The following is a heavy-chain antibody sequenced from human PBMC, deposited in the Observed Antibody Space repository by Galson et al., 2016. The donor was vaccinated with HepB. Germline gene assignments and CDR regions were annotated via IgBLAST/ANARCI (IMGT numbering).Heavy chain of an antibody. CDR2: IYWNDDK. Sequence: PALVKPTQTLTLTCTFSGFSLSTSGEGLGWIRQPPGKALEWLALIYWNDDKRYRPSLRNRLTITKDTSKNQVVLTMTNMDPVDTATYYCAHGQLGDDTGYRFDCWGQGTLVTVSS. J-gene: IGHJ4*02. CDR1: GFSLSTSGEG. CDR3: AHGQLGDDTGYRFDC. D-gene: IGHD3-16*01. V-gene: IGHV2-5*01.